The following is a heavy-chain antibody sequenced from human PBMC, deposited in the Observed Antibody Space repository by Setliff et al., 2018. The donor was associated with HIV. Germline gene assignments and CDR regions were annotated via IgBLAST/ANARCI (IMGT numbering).Heavy chain of an antibody. CDR3: ATQGLTVPIPGGYFQH. CDR2: INHSGST. D-gene: IGHD2-21*02. CDR1: GGSFSGYY. J-gene: IGHJ1*01. V-gene: IGHV4-34*01. Sequence: SETLSLTCAVYGGSFSGYYWSWIRQPPGKGLEWIGEINHSGSTYDNPSLKSRVTISFDTSKNQFSLILTSVTAADTAVYYCATQGLTVPIPGGYFQHWGPGILVTVSS.